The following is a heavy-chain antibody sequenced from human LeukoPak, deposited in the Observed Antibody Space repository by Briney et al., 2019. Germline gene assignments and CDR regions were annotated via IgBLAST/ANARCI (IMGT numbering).Heavy chain of an antibody. J-gene: IGHJ4*02. V-gene: IGHV3-30*18. CDR1: GFTFSSYG. CDR3: AKLSDYDFWSGYYTY. CDR2: ISYDGSNK. D-gene: IGHD3-3*01. Sequence: GGSLRLSCAASGFTFSSYGMHWVRQAPGKGLEWVAVISYDGSNKYYADSVKGRFTISRDNSKNTLYLQMNSLRAEDTAVYYCAKLSDYDFWSGYYTYWGQGTLVTVSS.